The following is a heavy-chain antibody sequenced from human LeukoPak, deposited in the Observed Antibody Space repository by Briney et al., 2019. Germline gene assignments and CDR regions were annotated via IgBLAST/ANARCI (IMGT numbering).Heavy chain of an antibody. CDR3: AIHTSRTGAFDI. J-gene: IGHJ3*02. CDR2: IYHSGST. D-gene: IGHD3/OR15-3a*01. Sequence: SETLSLTCTVSGYSISSGYYWGWIRQPPGKGLEWIGSIYHSGSTYYNPSLKSRVTISVDTSKNQFSLKLSSVTAADTAVYYCAIHTSRTGAFDIWGQGTMVTVSS. CDR1: GYSISSGYY. V-gene: IGHV4-38-2*02.